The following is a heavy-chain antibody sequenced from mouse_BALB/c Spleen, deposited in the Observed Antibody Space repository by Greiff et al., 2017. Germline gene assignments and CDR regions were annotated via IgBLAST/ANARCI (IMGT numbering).Heavy chain of an antibody. CDR1: GFTFSSYT. J-gene: IGHJ4*01. D-gene: IGHD2-14*01. CDR2: ISNGGGST. V-gene: IGHV5-12-2*01. CDR3: ASDRFYAMDY. Sequence: EVMLVESGGGLVQPGGSLKLSCAASGFTFSSYTMSWVRQTPEKRLEWVAYISNGGGSTYYPDTVKGRFTISRDNAKNTLYLQMSSLKSEDTAMYYCASDRFYAMDYWGQGTSVTVSS.